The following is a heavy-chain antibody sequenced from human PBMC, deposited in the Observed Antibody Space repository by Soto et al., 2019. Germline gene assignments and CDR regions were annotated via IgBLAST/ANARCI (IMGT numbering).Heavy chain of an antibody. CDR2: INTRSGDT. D-gene: IGHD1-7*01. CDR3: ARGTGTSWFDS. Sequence: QVQLVQSGAEVKQPGASVKVSCKASGYTFTANYIHWLRQAPGQGLEWMGWINTRSGDTKYAQNLQGRVAVTRDTSISTVYMDLSRLVSDDTAVYYCARGTGTSWFDSWGQGTLVTVSS. CDR1: GYTFTANY. J-gene: IGHJ5*01. V-gene: IGHV1-2*02.